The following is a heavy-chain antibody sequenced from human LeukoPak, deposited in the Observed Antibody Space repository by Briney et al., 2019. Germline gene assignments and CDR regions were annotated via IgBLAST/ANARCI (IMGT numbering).Heavy chain of an antibody. CDR1: GFSVSNDY. D-gene: IGHD2-15*01. J-gene: IGHJ4*02. CDR3: TRLLPTSHHFFDS. V-gene: IGHV3-53*01. CDR2: IYGGGST. Sequence: GRSLRLSCAASGFSVSNDYMSWVRQAPGKGLEWVSVIYGGGSTYYADSVRGRFTLSRDNSENTLYLQMNSLRAEDTAVYYCTRLLPTSHHFFDSWGQGTLVTVSS.